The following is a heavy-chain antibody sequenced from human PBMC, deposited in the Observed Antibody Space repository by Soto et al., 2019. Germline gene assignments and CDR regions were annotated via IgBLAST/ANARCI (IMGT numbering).Heavy chain of an antibody. J-gene: IGHJ4*02. CDR2: IDPIDGGT. Sequence: QVQLVQSGAEVKKPGASVKVSCKASGYTFTDYYIHWVRHAAGQGLEWMGMIDPIDGGTTYAERFQGTVTMTRDTSTSTVNMEMSSLTSEDTAMYYCARAIVSASGGSFRPRGQRYGHEYWGQGTLITVSS. CDR3: ARAIVSASGGSFRPRGQRYGHEY. CDR1: GYTFTDYY. D-gene: IGHD3-16*01. V-gene: IGHV1-46*01.